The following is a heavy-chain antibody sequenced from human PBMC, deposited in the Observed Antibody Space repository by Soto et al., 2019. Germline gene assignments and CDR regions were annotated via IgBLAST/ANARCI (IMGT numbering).Heavy chain of an antibody. D-gene: IGHD1-1*01. J-gene: IGHJ4*02. Sequence: QAQLVQSGGEVKRPGASVKVSCKASGYPFTSYGISWVRQAPGQGLEWMGWINPYNGNTKYAQKFQGRVTMTTDTSTTTAYMELRSLSHDDTAVYYCARNLASVHDYWGQGSLVTVSS. CDR1: GYPFTSYG. CDR3: ARNLASVHDY. CDR2: INPYNGNT. V-gene: IGHV1-18*04.